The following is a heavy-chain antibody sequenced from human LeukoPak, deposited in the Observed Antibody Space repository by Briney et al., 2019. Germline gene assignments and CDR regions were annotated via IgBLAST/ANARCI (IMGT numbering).Heavy chain of an antibody. D-gene: IGHD4-17*01. CDR2: IYHSGST. CDR1: GYSISSGYY. J-gene: IGHJ5*02. CDR3: ARGLGGAPTTVLS. Sequence: PSETLSLTCTVSGYSISSGYYWGWIRQPPGKGLEWIGSIYHSGSTYYNPSLKSRVTISVDTSKNQFSLKLGSVTAADTAAYYCARGLGGAPTTVLSWGQGTLVTVSS. V-gene: IGHV4-38-2*02.